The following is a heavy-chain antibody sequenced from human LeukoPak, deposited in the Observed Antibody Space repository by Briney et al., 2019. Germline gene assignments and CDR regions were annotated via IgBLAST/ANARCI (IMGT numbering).Heavy chain of an antibody. J-gene: IGHJ4*02. Sequence: SETLSLTCTVSGDSISSGGHYWSWVRQHPGKGLEWIGYIYYSGSTYYNPSLKSRVTISVDTSENQFSLKLGSVTAADTAVYYCARVEGHYDGSGYYYAFDHWGQGTLVTVSS. V-gene: IGHV4-31*03. CDR3: ARVEGHYDGSGYYYAFDH. D-gene: IGHD3-22*01. CDR1: GDSISSGGHY. CDR2: IYYSGST.